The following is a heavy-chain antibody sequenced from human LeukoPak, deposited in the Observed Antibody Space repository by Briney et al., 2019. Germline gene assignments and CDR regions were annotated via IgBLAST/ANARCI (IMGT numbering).Heavy chain of an antibody. Sequence: SETLSHTCAVSGYSISRGYHWGWIRQPPGKGLEWIGSIHHSGSTYYNSSLKSRVTISVDTSKNQFSLKVSSVTAADTAVYYCARVNWNNHYWGQGTLVTVSS. V-gene: IGHV4-38-2*01. CDR1: GYSISRGYH. CDR3: ARVNWNNHY. D-gene: IGHD1/OR15-1a*01. J-gene: IGHJ4*02. CDR2: IHHSGST.